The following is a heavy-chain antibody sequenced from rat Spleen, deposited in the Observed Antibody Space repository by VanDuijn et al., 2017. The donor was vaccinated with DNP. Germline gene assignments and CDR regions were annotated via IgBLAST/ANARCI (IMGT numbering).Heavy chain of an antibody. V-gene: IGHV5-31*01. Sequence: EVQLVESGGGPVQPGRSLKLSCVASGFIFSNFWMTWIRQAPGKGLEWVASITNTGGSTYYPDSVKGRFTISRDNAKSTLYLQMNSLRSEDTATYYCTRDGDTDFDYWGQGVMVTVSS. CDR1: GFIFSNFW. J-gene: IGHJ2*01. CDR2: ITNTGGST. D-gene: IGHD2-2*01. CDR3: TRDGDTDFDY.